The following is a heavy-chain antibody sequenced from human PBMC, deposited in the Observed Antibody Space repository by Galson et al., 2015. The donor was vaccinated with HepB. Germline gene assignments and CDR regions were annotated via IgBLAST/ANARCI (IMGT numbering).Heavy chain of an antibody. CDR3: AKVPPRIYDILTGYSPGSDP. CDR2: ISSNGGST. V-gene: IGHV3-64D*06. Sequence: SLRLSCAASGFTFSSYAMHWVRQAPGKGLEYVSAISSNGGSTYSADSVKGRFTISRDNSKNTLYLQMSSLRAEDTGVYYCAKVPPRIYDILTGYSPGSDPWGQGTLVTVSS. J-gene: IGHJ5*02. D-gene: IGHD3-9*01. CDR1: GFTFSSYA.